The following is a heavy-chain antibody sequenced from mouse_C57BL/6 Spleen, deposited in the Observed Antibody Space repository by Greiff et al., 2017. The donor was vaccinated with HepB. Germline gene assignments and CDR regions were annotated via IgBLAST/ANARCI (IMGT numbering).Heavy chain of an antibody. V-gene: IGHV1-69*01. J-gene: IGHJ4*01. Sequence: QVQLQQPGAELVMPGASVKLSCKASGYTFTSYWMHWVKQRPGQGLEWIGEIDPSDSYTNYNQKFKGKSTLTVDKSSSTAYMQLSSLTSEDSAVYYCARWRDDGSYAMDYWGQGTSVTVSS. CDR1: GYTFTSYW. CDR3: ARWRDDGSYAMDY. CDR2: IDPSDSYT. D-gene: IGHD2-14*01.